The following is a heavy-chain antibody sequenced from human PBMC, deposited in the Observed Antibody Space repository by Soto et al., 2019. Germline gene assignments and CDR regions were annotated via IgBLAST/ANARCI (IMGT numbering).Heavy chain of an antibody. V-gene: IGHV1-69*12. D-gene: IGHD6-19*01. CDR1: GGTFSNYA. CDR2: IVPIFGTT. J-gene: IGHJ6*02. Sequence: QVQLVQSGAEVTKPGSSVKVSCKASGGTFSNYAISWVRQAPGQGLEWMGGIVPIFGTTNYAQKFQGRVTIIADDSTTTAYLELSRLRSEDTAMYYCARVDAVAGISNYHGLDVWGQGTAVRVSS. CDR3: ARVDAVAGISNYHGLDV.